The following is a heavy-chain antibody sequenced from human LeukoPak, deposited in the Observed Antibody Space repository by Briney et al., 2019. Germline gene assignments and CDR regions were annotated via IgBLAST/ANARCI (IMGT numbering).Heavy chain of an antibody. Sequence: GGSLRLSCAASGFTFNSYGMHWVRQAPGKGLEWVAVISYDGSNKYYADSVKGRFAISRDNSKNTRYLQMNSLRAEDTAVYYCAQDKGESGYFDYCGQGTLVTVSS. V-gene: IGHV3-30*18. CDR3: AQDKGESGYFDY. J-gene: IGHJ4*02. CDR1: GFTFNSYG. CDR2: ISYDGSNK. D-gene: IGHD1-26*01.